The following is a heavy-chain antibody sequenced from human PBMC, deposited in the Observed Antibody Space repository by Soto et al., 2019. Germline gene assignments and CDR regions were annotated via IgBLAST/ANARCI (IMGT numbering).Heavy chain of an antibody. J-gene: IGHJ4*02. D-gene: IGHD1-7*01. Sequence: PGGSLRLSCAASGLTVISSYMSWVRQAPGKGLDWVSVIYAGGSTYYADSVKGRFTISRDNSKNTLYLQMNTLRAEDTAVYYCATGSTGTTPYWGQGTLVTVSS. CDR3: ATGSTGTTPY. V-gene: IGHV3-53*01. CDR2: IYAGGST. CDR1: GLTVISSY.